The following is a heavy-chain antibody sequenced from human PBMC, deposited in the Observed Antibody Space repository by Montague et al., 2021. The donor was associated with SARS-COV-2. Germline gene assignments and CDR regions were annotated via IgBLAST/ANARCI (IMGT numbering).Heavy chain of an antibody. J-gene: IGHJ6*02. D-gene: IGHD3-3*01. CDR3: ARGYDFWSGGYYYYYGMDV. Sequence: SRRLSWSASGFTFSSYSMNWVRQAPGKGLEWVSSISSSSSYIYYADSVKGRFTISRDNAKNSLYLQMNSLRAEDTAVYYCARGYDFWSGGYYYYYGMDVWGQGTTVTVSS. CDR1: GFTFSSYS. V-gene: IGHV3-21*01. CDR2: ISSSSSYI.